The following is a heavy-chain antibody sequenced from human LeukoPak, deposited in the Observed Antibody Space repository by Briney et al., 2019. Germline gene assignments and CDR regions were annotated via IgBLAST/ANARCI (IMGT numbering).Heavy chain of an antibody. D-gene: IGHD3-3*01. CDR2: IYASGGT. V-gene: IGHV4-61*02. CDR1: GGSISSGSYY. Sequence: SETLSLTCSVSGGSISSGSYYWTWIRQPAGKGLEWIGRIYASGGTRYNPSLNSRLTISLDTSKNQFFLNLTSVTAADTAMYYCARGFWSGSFFGFWGQGSLVTVSS. J-gene: IGHJ4*02. CDR3: ARGFWSGSFFGF.